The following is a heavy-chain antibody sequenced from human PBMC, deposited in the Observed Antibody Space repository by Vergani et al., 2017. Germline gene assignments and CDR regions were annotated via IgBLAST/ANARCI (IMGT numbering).Heavy chain of an antibody. CDR2: IYTSGST. J-gene: IGHJ4*02. D-gene: IGHD3-10*01. V-gene: IGHV4-4*07. CDR3: ARESGSLPPVWGSGSYSFDY. CDR1: GGSISSYY. Sequence: QVQLQESGPGLVKPSETLSLTCTVSGGSISSYYWSWIRQPAGKGLEWIGRIYTSGSTNYNPSLKSRVTMSVDTSKNQFSLKLSSVTAADTAVYYCARESGSLPPVWGSGSYSFDYWGQGTLVTVSS.